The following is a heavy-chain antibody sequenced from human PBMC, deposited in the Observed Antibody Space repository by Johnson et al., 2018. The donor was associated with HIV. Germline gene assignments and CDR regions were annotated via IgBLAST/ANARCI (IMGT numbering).Heavy chain of an antibody. J-gene: IGHJ3*02. CDR1: GFTFSSYA. CDR2: IKQDGCEK. V-gene: IGHV3-7*01. D-gene: IGHD6-13*01. CDR3: AREQGQQLVPDAFDI. Sequence: EVQLVESGGGLVQPWGSLRLSCAASGFTFSSYAMSWVRQAPGKGLEWVANIKQDGCEKYYVDSVKGRFTISRDNAKNSLYLQMNSLRAEDTAVYYCAREQGQQLVPDAFDIWGQGTMVTVSS.